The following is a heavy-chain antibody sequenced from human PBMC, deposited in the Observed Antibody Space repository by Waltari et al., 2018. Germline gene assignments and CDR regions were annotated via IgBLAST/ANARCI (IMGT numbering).Heavy chain of an antibody. Sequence: QVQLQESGPGLVKPSETLSLTCTVSGGSISSYYWSWIRQPPGKGLEWIGYIYYSGSTNYNPSLKSRVTISVDTSKNQFSLKLSSGTAADTAVYYCARERDPPKGIAAAGAFDYWGQGTLVTVSS. CDR1: GGSISSYY. D-gene: IGHD6-13*01. V-gene: IGHV4-59*01. J-gene: IGHJ4*02. CDR3: ARERDPPKGIAAAGAFDY. CDR2: IYYSGST.